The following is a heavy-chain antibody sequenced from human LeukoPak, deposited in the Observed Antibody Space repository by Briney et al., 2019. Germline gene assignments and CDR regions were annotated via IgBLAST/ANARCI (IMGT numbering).Heavy chain of an antibody. V-gene: IGHV3-74*01. CDR3: ASSGGWLIDN. D-gene: IGHD6-19*01. CDR2: INSDGSNT. J-gene: IGHJ4*02. CDR1: GFTFSSSW. Sequence: PGGSLRLSCAASGFTFSSSWMHWVRQAPGKGPMWVSRINSDGSNTFSADFVKGRFTISRDNAKNTLYLQMNSLRAEDTAVYYCASSGGWLIDNWGQGTLVTVSS.